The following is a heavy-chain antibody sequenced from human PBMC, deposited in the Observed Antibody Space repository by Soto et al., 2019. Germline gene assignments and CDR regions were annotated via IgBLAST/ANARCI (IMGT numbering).Heavy chain of an antibody. CDR3: ARGIVGDHGY. J-gene: IGHJ4*02. V-gene: IGHV4-59*01. CDR2: IYYSGST. CDR1: GGSISSYY. Sequence: PSETLSLTCTVSGGSISSYYWSWIRQPPGKGLEWIGYIYYSGSTNXKPSLKSRVTISVDTSKNQFSLKLTSVTAADTAVYYCARGIVGDHGYWGQGTLVTVSS. D-gene: IGHD1-26*01.